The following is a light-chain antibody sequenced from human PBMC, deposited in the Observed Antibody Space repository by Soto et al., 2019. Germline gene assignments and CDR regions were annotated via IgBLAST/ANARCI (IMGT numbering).Light chain of an antibody. Sequence: EIVLTQSPGTLSLSPGERATLSCRASQTVRNNYLAWYQQKPGQAPRLVIYGASNRATGTPDRFSASGSGTDFTLTISRLDPEDFAVYFCQQHNNWPTFGQGTRLEIK. CDR3: QQHNNWPT. J-gene: IGKJ5*01. CDR2: GAS. CDR1: QTVRNNY. V-gene: IGKV3D-20*02.